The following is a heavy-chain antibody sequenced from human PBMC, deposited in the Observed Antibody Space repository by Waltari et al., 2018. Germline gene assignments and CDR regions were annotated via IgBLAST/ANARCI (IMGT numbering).Heavy chain of an antibody. D-gene: IGHD1-26*01. CDR2: IYYSGST. J-gene: IGHJ4*02. Sequence: QVQLQESGPGLVKPSETLSLTCTVSGGSISSYYWSWIRQPPGKGLEWIGYIYYSGSTNYNPSLKSRVTISVDTSKNQFSLKLSSVTAADTAVYYCARSPRYSGSHGYWGQGTLVTVSS. CDR1: GGSISSYY. CDR3: ARSPRYSGSHGY. V-gene: IGHV4-59*01.